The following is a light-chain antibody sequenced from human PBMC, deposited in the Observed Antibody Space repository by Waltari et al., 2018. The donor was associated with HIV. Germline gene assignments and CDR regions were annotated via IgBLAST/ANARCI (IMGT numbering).Light chain of an antibody. V-gene: IGLV6-57*04. Sequence: NFMLTQPHSVSESPGKKVTISCTRSSGSIASNYVKWYQQRPGSAPTTVLYEDHQSPSGVPDRFSGSIDSSSNSASLTISGLKTEDEADYYCQSYDSSNVVFGGWTKLTVL. J-gene: IGLJ2*01. CDR3: QSYDSSNVV. CDR1: SGSIASNY. CDR2: EDH.